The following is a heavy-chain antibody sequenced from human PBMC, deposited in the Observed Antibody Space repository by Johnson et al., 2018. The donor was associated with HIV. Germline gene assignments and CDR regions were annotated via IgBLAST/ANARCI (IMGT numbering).Heavy chain of an antibody. CDR1: EFTFSRFA. CDR2: ISYDGSNK. CDR3: ARDGHSSTPRCAFDI. D-gene: IGHD6-13*01. V-gene: IGHV3-30*04. J-gene: IGHJ3*02. Sequence: HVQLVESGGGVVRPGRSLRLSCAACEFTFSRFAMHWVRQAPGKGLEWVAVISYDGSNKYYTDSVKGRFTISRDNSKNTLYLQMNSLRPEDTAVYYCARDGHSSTPRCAFDILGQGTMVTVSS.